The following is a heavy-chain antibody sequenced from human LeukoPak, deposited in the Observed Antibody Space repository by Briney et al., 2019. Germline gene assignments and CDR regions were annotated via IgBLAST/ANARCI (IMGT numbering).Heavy chain of an antibody. CDR2: ISGDGRGT. V-gene: IGHV3-74*01. CDR1: GFIFTDYW. Sequence: GGSMRLSCAASGFIFTDYWMHWVRQGPGKELVWVARISGDGRGTTYADSVKGRFTISRDNSKNTLYLQMTSLRAEDTARYYCAKHPRLVRYFDSWGQGTLVTVSS. D-gene: IGHD6-6*01. J-gene: IGHJ4*02. CDR3: AKHPRLVRYFDS.